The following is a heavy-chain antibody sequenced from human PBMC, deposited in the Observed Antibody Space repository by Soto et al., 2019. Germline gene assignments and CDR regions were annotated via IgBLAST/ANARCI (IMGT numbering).Heavy chain of an antibody. CDR3: ARDALLWFGANYGMDV. V-gene: IGHV3-30-3*01. D-gene: IGHD3-10*01. J-gene: IGHJ6*02. Sequence: QVQLVESGGGVVQPGRSLRLSGAASGFTFSTYVMHWVRQAPGKGLEWVAVISYDGSIKYYADSVKGRFTISRDNSKNTLYLQMNSLRAEDTAVYYCARDALLWFGANYGMDVWGQGTTVTVSS. CDR1: GFTFSTYV. CDR2: ISYDGSIK.